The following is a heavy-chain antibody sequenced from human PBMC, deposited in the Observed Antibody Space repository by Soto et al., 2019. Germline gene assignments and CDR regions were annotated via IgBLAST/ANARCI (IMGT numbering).Heavy chain of an antibody. J-gene: IGHJ6*02. D-gene: IGHD3-10*01. CDR3: AKNPYYYGSGSYKRGMDV. Sequence: WGSLRLSCAASGFTFSSYGMHWVRQAPGKGLEWVAVISYDGSNKYYADSVKGRFTISGDNSKNTLYLQMNSLRGEDTAVYYCAKNPYYYGSGSYKRGMDVWGQGTTVTVSS. V-gene: IGHV3-30*18. CDR1: GFTFSSYG. CDR2: ISYDGSNK.